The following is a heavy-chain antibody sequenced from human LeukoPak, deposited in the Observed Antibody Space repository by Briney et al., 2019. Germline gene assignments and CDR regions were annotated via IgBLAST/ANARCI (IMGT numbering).Heavy chain of an antibody. D-gene: IGHD4-17*01. CDR1: GGTFSSYA. V-gene: IGHV1-69*05. CDR2: IIPIFGTA. J-gene: IGHJ3*02. CDR3: AREGRSDYGASRSFDI. Sequence: ASVKVSCKASGGTFSSYAISWVRQAPGQGLEWMGRIIPIFGTANYAQKFQGRVTITTDESTSTAYMELSSLRSEDTAVYYCAREGRSDYGASRSFDICGQGTMVTVSS.